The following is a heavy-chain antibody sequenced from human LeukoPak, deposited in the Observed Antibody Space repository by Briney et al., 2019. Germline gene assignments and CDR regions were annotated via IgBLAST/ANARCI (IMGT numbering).Heavy chain of an antibody. D-gene: IGHD3-16*01. Sequence: SESLSLTCIVSGGSITNSRYYWGWVRQPPGQGLEWIGTIDYTRSTYYNPSLKSRVTVSVDTSKNQFSLNLRSATAADTAVYHCARHRGYGYVWPFDIWGQGRMVTVSS. V-gene: IGHV4-39*01. CDR3: ARHRGYGYVWPFDI. CDR2: IDYTRST. CDR1: GGSITNSRYY. J-gene: IGHJ3*02.